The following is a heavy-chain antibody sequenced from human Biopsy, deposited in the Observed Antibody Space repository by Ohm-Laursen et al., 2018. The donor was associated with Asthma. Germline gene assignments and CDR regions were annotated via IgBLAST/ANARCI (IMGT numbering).Heavy chain of an antibody. CDR2: ISKDASTQ. Sequence: SLRLSCAASGFSFSNFAIHWVRQAPGKGLEWVGVISKDASTQDYADSVKGRFTMARDNSENTLDLQMDSLREEDTAVYYCVRDGTDDAFDIWGQGTVVSVSS. V-gene: IGHV3-30*01. J-gene: IGHJ3*02. CDR1: GFSFSNFA. CDR3: VRDGTDDAFDI. D-gene: IGHD1-1*01.